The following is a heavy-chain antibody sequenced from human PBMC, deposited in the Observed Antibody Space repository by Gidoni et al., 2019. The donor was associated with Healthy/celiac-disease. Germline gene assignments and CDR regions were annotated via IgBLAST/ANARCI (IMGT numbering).Heavy chain of an antibody. CDR3: ARELERLDYLNY. CDR1: GGSISSGGYY. J-gene: IGHJ4*02. V-gene: IGHV4-31*03. Sequence: QVQLQESGPGLVKPSQTLSLTCTVSGGSISSGGYYWSWIRQPPGKGLEWIGYIYYSGSTYYNPSLKSRVTISVDTSKNQFSRKRGSVTAADTAVYYCARELERLDYLNYWGQGTLVTVSS. D-gene: IGHD1-1*01. CDR2: IYYSGST.